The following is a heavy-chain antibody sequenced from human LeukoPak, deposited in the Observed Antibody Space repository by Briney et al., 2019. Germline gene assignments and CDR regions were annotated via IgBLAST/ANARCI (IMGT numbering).Heavy chain of an antibody. CDR1: GFTFSSYW. V-gene: IGHV3-74*01. Sequence: PGRSLRLSCAASGFTFSSYWMHWVRQAPGKGLVWVSRINSDGSSTSYADSVKGRFTISRDNAKNTLYLQMNSLRAEDTAVYYCARDYYYYYYMDVWGKGTTVTVSS. J-gene: IGHJ6*03. CDR2: INSDGSST. CDR3: ARDYYYYYYMDV.